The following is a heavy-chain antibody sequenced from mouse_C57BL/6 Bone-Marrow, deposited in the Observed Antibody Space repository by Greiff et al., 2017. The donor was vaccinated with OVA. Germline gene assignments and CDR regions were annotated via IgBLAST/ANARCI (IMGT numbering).Heavy chain of an antibody. D-gene: IGHD2-3*01. CDR2: FYPGSGSI. V-gene: IGHV1-62-2*01. Sequence: VKVVESGAELVKPGASVKLSCKASGYTFTEYTIHWVKQRSGQGLEWIGWFYPGSGSIKYNEKFKDKATLTADKSSSTVYMELSRLTSEDSAVYFCARHEGDGYYFDYWGQGTTLTVSS. CDR3: ARHEGDGYYFDY. J-gene: IGHJ2*01. CDR1: GYTFTEYT.